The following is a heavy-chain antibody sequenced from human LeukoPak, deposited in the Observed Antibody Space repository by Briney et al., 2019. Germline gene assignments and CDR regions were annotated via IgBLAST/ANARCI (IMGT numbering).Heavy chain of an antibody. CDR1: GFTFDNYA. J-gene: IGHJ4*02. D-gene: IGHD6-13*01. V-gene: IGHV3-9*03. CDR3: AKDIGGGYSSSWFDF. Sequence: GGSLRLSCAASGFTFDNYAMHWSRQAPGRALEGFSVISWNSGRIGYADSVKGRFTISRDNAKNSLYLQMNSLRAEDMALYYCAKDIGGGYSSSWFDFWGQGTLVTVSS. CDR2: ISWNSGRI.